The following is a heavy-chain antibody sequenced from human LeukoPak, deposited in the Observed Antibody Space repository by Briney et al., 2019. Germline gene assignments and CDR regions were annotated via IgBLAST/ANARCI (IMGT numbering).Heavy chain of an antibody. J-gene: IGHJ4*02. D-gene: IGHD3-10*02. CDR2: INPNSGGT. CDR1: GYTFTGYY. CDR3: APSDVYYLDY. V-gene: IGHV1-2*02. Sequence: GASVKVSCKASGYTFTGYYMHWVRQAPGQGLEWMGWINPNSGGTKCAQRFQGRVTMTRDTSIRTAYMELIRLRSDDTAVYYCAPSDVYYLDYWGQGTLVTVSS.